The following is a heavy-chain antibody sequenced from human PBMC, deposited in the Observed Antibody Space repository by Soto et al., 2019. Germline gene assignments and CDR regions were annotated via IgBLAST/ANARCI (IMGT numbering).Heavy chain of an antibody. Sequence: QITLKESGPTLVKPTQTLTLTCTFSGFSLSTSGVGVGWIRQPPEKALEWLALIYWDDDKRYSPSLKSRLTITRDTSENQVVLTMTNMAPEDTATYYCAHRTSYYDCSGLAFDMWGQGTLVTVSS. CDR2: IYWDDDK. D-gene: IGHD3-22*01. J-gene: IGHJ3*02. V-gene: IGHV2-5*02. CDR1: GFSLSTSGVG. CDR3: AHRTSYYDCSGLAFDM.